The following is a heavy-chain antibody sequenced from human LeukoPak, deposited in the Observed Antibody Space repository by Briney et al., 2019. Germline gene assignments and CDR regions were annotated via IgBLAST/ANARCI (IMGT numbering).Heavy chain of an antibody. CDR1: GFTFSDYY. CDR3: AKQSAGSAAWYSLHYDF. J-gene: IGHJ4*02. V-gene: IGHV3-11*01. CDR2: ISSSGSTT. Sequence: GGSLRLSCAASGFTFSDYYMSWIRQAPGKGLEWVSYISSSGSTTYYADSVKGRFTISRDNSKDTLYLQMNGLRAEDTAVYFCAKQSAGSAAWYSLHYDFWGQGTLVTVSS. D-gene: IGHD6-13*01.